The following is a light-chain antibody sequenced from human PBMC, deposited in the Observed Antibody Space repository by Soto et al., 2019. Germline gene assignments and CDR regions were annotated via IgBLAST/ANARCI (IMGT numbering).Light chain of an antibody. CDR1: QSISSY. CDR2: AAS. CDR3: QQSDSTPYT. Sequence: DIQMTQSPSSLSASVGDRVTITCRASQSISSYLNWYQQKPGKAPKLLIYAASSLLSGVPSRFSGSGSGTDFTLTISSLQPEDFATYYCQQSDSTPYTFGPGTKVDIK. V-gene: IGKV1-39*01. J-gene: IGKJ3*01.